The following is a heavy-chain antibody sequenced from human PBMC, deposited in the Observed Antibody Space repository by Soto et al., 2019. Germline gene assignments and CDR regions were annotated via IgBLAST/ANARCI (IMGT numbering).Heavy chain of an antibody. CDR1: GYTFTSCG. D-gene: IGHD2-8*01. CDR2: ISAYNGNT. V-gene: IGHV1-18*01. Sequence: ASVKVSCKASGYTFTSCGISCVRQAPGQGLEWMGWISAYNGNTNYAQKLQGRVTMTTDTSTSTAYMELRSLRSDDTAVYYCASSPLKALMVYAIPPYFDYWGQGTLVTVSS. CDR3: ASSPLKALMVYAIPPYFDY. J-gene: IGHJ4*02.